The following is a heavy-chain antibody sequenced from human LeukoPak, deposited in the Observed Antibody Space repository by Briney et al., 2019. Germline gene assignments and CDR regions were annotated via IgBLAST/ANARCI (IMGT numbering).Heavy chain of an antibody. CDR3: ARGRQWLRSDAFDI. V-gene: IGHV4-34*01. CDR2: INHSGST. Sequence: NPSETLSLTCAVYGGSFSGYYWSWIRQPPGKGLEWIGEINHSGSTNYNPSLKSRVTISVDTSKNQFSLKLSSVTAADTAVYYCARGRQWLRSDAFDIWGQGTMVTVSS. CDR1: GGSFSGYY. J-gene: IGHJ3*02. D-gene: IGHD6-19*01.